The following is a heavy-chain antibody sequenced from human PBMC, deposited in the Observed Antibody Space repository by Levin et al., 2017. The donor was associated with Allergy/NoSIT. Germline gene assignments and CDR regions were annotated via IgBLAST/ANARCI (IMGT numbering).Heavy chain of an antibody. Sequence: SCAASGFTFSSYAMSWVRQAPGKGLEWVSAISGSGGSTYYADSVKGRFTISRDNSKNTLYLQMNSLRAEDTAVYYCAKPLLTVTTFGLRDWGQGTLVTVSS. CDR3: AKPLLTVTTFGLRD. V-gene: IGHV3-23*01. CDR1: GFTFSSYA. CDR2: ISGSGGST. J-gene: IGHJ4*02. D-gene: IGHD4-17*01.